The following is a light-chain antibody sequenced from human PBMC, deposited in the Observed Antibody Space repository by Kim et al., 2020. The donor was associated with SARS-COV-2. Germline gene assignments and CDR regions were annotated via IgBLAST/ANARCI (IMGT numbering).Light chain of an antibody. Sequence: PGQKVTISCSGSSSNIGNNYVSWYQQLPGTAPKLLIYDNNKRPAGIPDRFSGSKSGTSATLGITGLQTGDEADYYCGTWDSSLSAVFGGGTKLTVL. CDR3: GTWDSSLSAV. CDR1: SSNIGNNY. V-gene: IGLV1-51*01. J-gene: IGLJ3*02. CDR2: DNN.